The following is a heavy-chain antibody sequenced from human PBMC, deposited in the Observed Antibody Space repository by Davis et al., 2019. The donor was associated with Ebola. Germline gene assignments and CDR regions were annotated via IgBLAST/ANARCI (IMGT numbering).Heavy chain of an antibody. J-gene: IGHJ3*01. Sequence: GESLKISCAASGFTFSSYAMNWVRQAPGKGLEWVSAISASGGNTFYADSVKGRFTISRDNSKNTLHLQMNSLRVEDTAIYYCAKDTSNVWFDVWGQGTMVTVSS. CDR3: AKDTSNVWFDV. CDR1: GFTFSSYA. CDR2: ISASGGNT. D-gene: IGHD6-19*01. V-gene: IGHV3-23*01.